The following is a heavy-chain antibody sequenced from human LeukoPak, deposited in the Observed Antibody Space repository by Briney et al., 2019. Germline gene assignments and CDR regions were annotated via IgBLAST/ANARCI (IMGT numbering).Heavy chain of an antibody. V-gene: IGHV4-59*01. D-gene: IGHD3-3*01. Sequence: SGTLSLTCTVSGGSISSYYWSWIRQPPGKGLEWIGYIYYSGSTNYNRSLKSRVTISVDPSKNQFSLKLSSVPAAHTAMYYRARAGTFWSGPTHSFDYWGQGTPVTVSS. CDR3: ARAGTFWSGPTHSFDY. CDR1: GGSISSYY. J-gene: IGHJ4*02. CDR2: IYYSGST.